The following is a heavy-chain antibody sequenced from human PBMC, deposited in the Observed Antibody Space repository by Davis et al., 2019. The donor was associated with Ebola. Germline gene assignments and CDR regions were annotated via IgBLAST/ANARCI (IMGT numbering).Heavy chain of an antibody. CDR2: INAAKGNT. J-gene: IGHJ2*01. CDR1: GYTFSTYA. CDR3: AKRESNTVTTFVKLGWYFDL. V-gene: IGHV1-3*01. D-gene: IGHD4-17*01. Sequence: ASVKVPCKASGYTFSTYAIHWLRQAPGQRLEWMGLINAAKGNTKYSQKFQGRVTMTRDTSAGTAYMEMSSLTSEDTAVYYCAKRESNTVTTFVKLGWYFDLWGRGTLVTVSS.